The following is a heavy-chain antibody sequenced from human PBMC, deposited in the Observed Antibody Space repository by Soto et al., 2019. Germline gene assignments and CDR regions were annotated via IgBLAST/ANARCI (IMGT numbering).Heavy chain of an antibody. CDR3: AKLSSRPFDY. V-gene: IGHV3-23*01. D-gene: IGHD2-15*01. CDR2: ISGNSGSI. Sequence: GGSLRLCCAASGFTFDDYAMHWVRQAPGKGLEWVSAISGNSGSIDYADSVKGRFTISRDNSKNTLYLQMNSLRAEDTAVYYCAKLSSRPFDYWGQGT. CDR1: GFTFDDYA. J-gene: IGHJ4*02.